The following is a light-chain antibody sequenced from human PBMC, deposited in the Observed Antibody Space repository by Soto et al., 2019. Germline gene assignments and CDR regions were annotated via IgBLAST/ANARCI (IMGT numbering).Light chain of an antibody. Sequence: DIQMTQSPSSLSASVGDRVPITCRARQSIGTNLNWYQQRPGKAPQLLIYGASILQSGVPSRFSGSGSGTDFTLTISSLQPEDFAIYHCQQSRTMPPTFGQGTRLEIK. V-gene: IGKV1-39*01. CDR1: QSIGTN. J-gene: IGKJ5*01. CDR3: QQSRTMPPT. CDR2: GAS.